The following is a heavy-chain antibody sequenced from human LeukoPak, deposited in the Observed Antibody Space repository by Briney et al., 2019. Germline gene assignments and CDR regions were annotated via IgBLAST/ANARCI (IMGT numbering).Heavy chain of an antibody. CDR2: IYSGGST. CDR1: GFTFGDHT. J-gene: IGHJ4*02. V-gene: IGHV3-53*01. D-gene: IGHD3-10*01. Sequence: GRSLTLSCAASGFTFGDHTLNWVRQAPGKGLEWVSVIYSGGSTYYADSVKGRFTISRDNSINTLYLQMNSLRAEDTAVYYCASLSMLRGLSWVYWGQGTLVTVSS. CDR3: ASLSMLRGLSWVY.